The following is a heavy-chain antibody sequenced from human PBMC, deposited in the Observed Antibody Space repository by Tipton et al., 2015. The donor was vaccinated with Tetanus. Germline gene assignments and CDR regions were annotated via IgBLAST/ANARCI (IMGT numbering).Heavy chain of an antibody. CDR2: TYYMSKWYH. CDR3: VRGTSWGKGWYFDL. CDR1: GDNVSNKSTT. V-gene: IGHV6-1*01. J-gene: IGHJ2*01. Sequence: GLVKPSQTLSLTCAISGDNVSNKSTTWNWIRQSPSRGLEWLGRTYYMSKWYHNYALSVKGQIDINPDISKNQFSLNLNSVTPEDTAVYYCVRGTSWGKGWYFDLWGRGTLVTVSS. D-gene: IGHD7-27*01.